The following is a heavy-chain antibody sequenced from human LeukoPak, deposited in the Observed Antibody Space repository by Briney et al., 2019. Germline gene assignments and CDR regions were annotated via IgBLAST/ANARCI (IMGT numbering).Heavy chain of an antibody. CDR1: GFSFSRYW. CDR3: ARDLSATILPVMVGY. D-gene: IGHD5-24*01. CDR2: IKEDGRET. Sequence: GGSLRLSCAASGFSFSRYWMTWVRQAPGKGLDWVANIKEDGRETYYVDSVKGRFTISRDNTKNSLYLQMNSLRAEDTAVYYCARDLSATILPVMVGYWGQGTLVTVSS. V-gene: IGHV3-7*01. J-gene: IGHJ4*02.